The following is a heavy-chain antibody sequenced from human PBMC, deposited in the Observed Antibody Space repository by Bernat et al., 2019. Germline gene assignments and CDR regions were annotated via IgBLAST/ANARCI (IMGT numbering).Heavy chain of an antibody. D-gene: IGHD6-19*01. CDR2: ISGSGGST. CDR1: GFTFSSYA. Sequence: EVQLLESGGGLVQPGGSLRLSCAASGFTFSSYAMSWVRQAPGKGLEWVSAISGSGGSTYYADSVKGRFTISRDNSKNTLYLQMNSLRAEDTAVYYCAKDSEQWLVRGNWFDPWGQGTLVTVSS. V-gene: IGHV3-23*01. CDR3: AKDSEQWLVRGNWFDP. J-gene: IGHJ5*02.